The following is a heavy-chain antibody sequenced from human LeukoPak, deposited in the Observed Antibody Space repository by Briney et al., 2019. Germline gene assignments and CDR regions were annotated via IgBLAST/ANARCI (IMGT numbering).Heavy chain of an antibody. CDR3: ARDADFWSGYYNFDY. CDR1: GGSISSTSYY. D-gene: IGHD3-3*01. J-gene: IGHJ4*02. Sequence: PSATLSLTCTVSGGSISSTSYYWGWIRQRPGKGLEWIGSISYSGTTYYNPSLKSRVTISVDASKSQFSLKLNSVTAADTAVYYCARDADFWSGYYNFDYWGQGTLVTVSS. V-gene: IGHV4-39*07. CDR2: ISYSGTT.